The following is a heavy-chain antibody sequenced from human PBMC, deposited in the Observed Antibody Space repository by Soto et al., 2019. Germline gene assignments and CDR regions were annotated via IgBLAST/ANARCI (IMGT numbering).Heavy chain of an antibody. V-gene: IGHV4-34*01. J-gene: IGHJ5*02. D-gene: IGHD2-15*01. Sequence: TSETLSLTCAVYGGSFSGYYWSWIRQPPGKGLEWIGEINHSGSTNYNPSLKSRVTISVDTSKNQFSLKLSSVTAADTAVYYCARGRSIVVVVAALRYNWFDPWGQGTLVTVSS. CDR2: INHSGST. CDR1: GGSFSGYY. CDR3: ARGRSIVVVVAALRYNWFDP.